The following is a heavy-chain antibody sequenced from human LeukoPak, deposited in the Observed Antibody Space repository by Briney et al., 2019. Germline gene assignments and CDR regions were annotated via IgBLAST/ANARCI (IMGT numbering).Heavy chain of an antibody. CDR3: ARDVSDSYGSPV. V-gene: IGHV1-3*04. D-gene: IGHD5-18*01. Sequence: ASVKVSCKASGYTFTSYAMHWVRQAPGQRLEWMGWINTGNGNTKYSQKFQGRVTITRDTSASTAYMDLSSLRSGDTAVYYCARDVSDSYGSPVWGQGTRVTVSS. J-gene: IGHJ3*01. CDR1: GYTFTSYA. CDR2: INTGNGNT.